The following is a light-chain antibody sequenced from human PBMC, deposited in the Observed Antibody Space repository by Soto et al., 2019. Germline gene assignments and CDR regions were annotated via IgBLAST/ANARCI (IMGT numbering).Light chain of an antibody. CDR2: EVS. CDR1: SSDVGGYNY. J-gene: IGLJ1*01. CDR3: SSYAGSNTDYV. V-gene: IGLV2-8*01. Sequence: QSVLTQPPSASGSPGQSVTISCTGTSSDVGGYNYVSWYQQHPGKVPKLMIYEVSKRPSGVPDRFSGSKSGNTASLTVSGFQAEDEADYYCSSYAGSNTDYVFGTGTKVTVL.